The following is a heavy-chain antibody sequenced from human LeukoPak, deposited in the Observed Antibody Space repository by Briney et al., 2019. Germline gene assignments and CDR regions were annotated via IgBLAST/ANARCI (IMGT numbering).Heavy chain of an antibody. V-gene: IGHV3-30*02. D-gene: IGHD2-2*01. CDR2: IRYDGSNK. CDR1: GFTFSSYG. Sequence: AGGSLRLSCAASGFTFSSYGMHWVRQAPGKGLEWVAFIRYDGSNKYYADSVKGRFTISRDNSKNTLSLQMNSLRPEDTAVYYCAKGYCSGTSCYSGLDWGQGTLVTVSS. J-gene: IGHJ4*02. CDR3: AKGYCSGTSCYSGLD.